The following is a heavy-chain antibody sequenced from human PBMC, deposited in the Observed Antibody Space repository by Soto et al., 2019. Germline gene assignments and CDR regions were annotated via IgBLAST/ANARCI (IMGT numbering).Heavy chain of an antibody. CDR3: ARLMGTSFDL. D-gene: IGHD2-8*01. J-gene: IGHJ4*02. CDR2: ISYDGSNK. CDR1: GFTFSSYA. Sequence: QVQLVESGGGVVQPGRSLRLSCAASGFTFSSYAMHWVRQAPGKGLEWVAVISYDGSNKYYADSVKGRFTISRDDSKNSLSLQMNSLKTEDTAVYFCARLMGTSFDLWGQGTLVTVSS. V-gene: IGHV3-30-3*01.